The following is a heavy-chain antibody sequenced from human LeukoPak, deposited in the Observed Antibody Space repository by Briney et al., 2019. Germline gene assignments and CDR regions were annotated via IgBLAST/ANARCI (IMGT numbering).Heavy chain of an antibody. Sequence: GASVKVSCKASGYTFTSYGISWVRQAPGQGLEWMGWINPNRGGTNYAQKFQGRVTMTRATSISTAYMELSRLRSDDTAVYYCARDWGFGELSHVNWFDPWGQGTLVTVSS. D-gene: IGHD3-10*01. V-gene: IGHV1-2*02. CDR1: GYTFTSYG. CDR2: INPNRGGT. CDR3: ARDWGFGELSHVNWFDP. J-gene: IGHJ5*02.